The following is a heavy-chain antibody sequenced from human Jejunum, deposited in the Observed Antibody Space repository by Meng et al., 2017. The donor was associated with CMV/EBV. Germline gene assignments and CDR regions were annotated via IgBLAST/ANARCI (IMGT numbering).Heavy chain of an antibody. CDR1: EFSFSSHN. CDR2: ISATSTYI. D-gene: IGHD1-7*01. Sequence: SEFSFSSHNMNWVRQAPGKGLEWVESISATSTYIYYADPVKGRFTISRDNAKNSLYLQMNSLRVEDTAVYYCANQMPWNYYHGMDLWGQGTTVTVSS. V-gene: IGHV3-21*01. J-gene: IGHJ6*02. CDR3: ANQMPWNYYHGMDL.